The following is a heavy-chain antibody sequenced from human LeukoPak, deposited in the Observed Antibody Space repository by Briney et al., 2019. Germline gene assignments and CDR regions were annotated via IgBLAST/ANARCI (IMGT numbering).Heavy chain of an antibody. CDR1: GFTFSSYS. Sequence: GGSLRLSCAASGFTFSSYSMNWVRQAPGKGLEWVSSISSSSSYIYYADSVEGRFTISRDNAKNSLYLQMNSLRAEDTAVYYCARDLRNYYDSSGPWGYNWFDPWGQGTLVTVSS. D-gene: IGHD3-22*01. CDR3: ARDLRNYYDSSGPWGYNWFDP. J-gene: IGHJ5*02. V-gene: IGHV3-21*01. CDR2: ISSSSSYI.